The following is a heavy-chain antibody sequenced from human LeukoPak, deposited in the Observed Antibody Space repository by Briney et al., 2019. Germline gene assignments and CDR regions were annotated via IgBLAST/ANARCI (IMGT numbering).Heavy chain of an antibody. CDR1: GGTFSSYA. CDR3: ARSLAGYYDSSGYYPFDY. CDR2: ISAYNGNT. J-gene: IGHJ4*02. Sequence: ASVKVSCKASGGTFSSYAISWVRQAPGQGLEWMGWISAYNGNTNYAQKLQGRVTMTTDTSTSTAYMELRSLRSDDTAVYYCARSLAGYYDSSGYYPFDYWGQGTLVTVSS. V-gene: IGHV1-18*01. D-gene: IGHD3-22*01.